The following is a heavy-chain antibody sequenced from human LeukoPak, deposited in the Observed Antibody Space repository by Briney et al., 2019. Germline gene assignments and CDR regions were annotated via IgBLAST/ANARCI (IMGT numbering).Heavy chain of an antibody. D-gene: IGHD1-26*01. CDR3: ARGMSYSWPGRVDY. Sequence: SETLSLTCTVSGGSIKSSSYYWGWIRQPPGKGLEWIGSIYYSGSTYYNPSLKSRVTISVDTSRNQFSLNLSSVTAADTAVYYCARGMSYSWPGRVDYWGQGTLVTVSS. J-gene: IGHJ4*02. CDR1: GGSIKSSSYY. CDR2: IYYSGST. V-gene: IGHV4-39*07.